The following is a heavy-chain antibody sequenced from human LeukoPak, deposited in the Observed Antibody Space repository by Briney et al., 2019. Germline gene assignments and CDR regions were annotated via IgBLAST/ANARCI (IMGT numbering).Heavy chain of an antibody. D-gene: IGHD2-2*01. CDR2: ISWNSGSI. CDR1: GFTFDDYA. Sequence: GGSLRLSCAASGFTFDDYAMHWVRQAPGKGLEWVSGISWNSGSIGYADSVKGRFTISRDNAKNSLYLQMNSLRAEDTALYYCAKDSLRYCSSTSCYQFDYWGQGILVTVSS. J-gene: IGHJ4*02. CDR3: AKDSLRYCSSTSCYQFDY. V-gene: IGHV3-9*01.